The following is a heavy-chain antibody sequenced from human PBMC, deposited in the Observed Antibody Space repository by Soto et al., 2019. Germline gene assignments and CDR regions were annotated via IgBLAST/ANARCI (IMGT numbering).Heavy chain of an antibody. Sequence: QITLKESGPTLVEPTQTLTLTCSFSGFSLTTSGVGVGWLRRAPGKALGCLGIIYWDDDRRYNPSLKDRLTITTDTSKNQVVLSMTYMEPVDTAPYSCAHRLPYRTSCDVGWFDSWRQGTLVTVS. D-gene: IGHD1-26*01. J-gene: IGHJ5*01. V-gene: IGHV2-5*02. CDR1: GFSLTTSGVG. CDR3: AHRLPYRTSCDVGWFDS. CDR2: IYWDDDR.